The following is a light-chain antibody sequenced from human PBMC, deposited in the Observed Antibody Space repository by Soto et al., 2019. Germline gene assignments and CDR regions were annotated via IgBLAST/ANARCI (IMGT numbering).Light chain of an antibody. CDR3: QRYGSSPPYT. Sequence: EIVLTQSPGTLSLSPGERATLSCRTSQSINSAYLAWYQQKPGQAPRLLIYGASNRAAGIPDRLGGGGSGTDFTRTLSRLEPEDFAVYVCQRYGSSPPYTFGQGTKLEIK. J-gene: IGKJ2*01. V-gene: IGKV3-20*01. CDR1: QSINSAY. CDR2: GAS.